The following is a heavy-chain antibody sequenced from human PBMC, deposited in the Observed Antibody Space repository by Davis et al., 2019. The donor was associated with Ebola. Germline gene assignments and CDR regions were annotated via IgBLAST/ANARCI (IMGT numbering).Heavy chain of an antibody. CDR1: GFTFSSYA. D-gene: IGHD2-21*02. J-gene: IGHJ5*02. Sequence: PGGSLRLSCAASGFTFSSYAMSWVRQAPGKGLEWVSAISGSGGSTYYADSVKGRFTISRDNSKNTLYLQMNSLRAEDTAVYYCAKEPNPFIVVVTAMNGWFDPWGQGTLVTVSS. CDR2: ISGSGGST. V-gene: IGHV3-23*01. CDR3: AKEPNPFIVVVTAMNGWFDP.